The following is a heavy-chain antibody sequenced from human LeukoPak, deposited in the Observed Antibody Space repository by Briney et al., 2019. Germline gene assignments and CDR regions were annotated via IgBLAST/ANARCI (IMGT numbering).Heavy chain of an antibody. J-gene: IGHJ4*02. CDR2: IYSGGST. CDR1: GFTVSSNY. D-gene: IGHD1-26*01. CDR3: ARGRGSLPFDY. Sequence: GSLRLSCAASGFTVSSNYMSWVRQAPGKGLEWVSVIYSGGSTYYADSVKGRFTISRDNAKNALYLQMTSLRAEDTAVYYCARGRGSLPFDYWGQGTLVTVSS. V-gene: IGHV3-66*01.